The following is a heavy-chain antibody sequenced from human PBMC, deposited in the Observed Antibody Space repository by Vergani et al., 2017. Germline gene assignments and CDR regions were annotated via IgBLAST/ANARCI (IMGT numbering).Heavy chain of an antibody. J-gene: IGHJ4*02. Sequence: QVQLQESGPGLVRPSETLSLTCTVSGGSISGYSWRWIRQPPGKGLEWVGYIYHSGSTNYNPALKRRVTISVDTSKNQFSLMLSSVTAADTAVYYCARVLNSGYYLFDYWGQGTLVTVSS. V-gene: IGHV4-59*13. CDR2: IYHSGST. CDR1: GGSISGYS. D-gene: IGHD3-22*01. CDR3: ARVLNSGYYLFDY.